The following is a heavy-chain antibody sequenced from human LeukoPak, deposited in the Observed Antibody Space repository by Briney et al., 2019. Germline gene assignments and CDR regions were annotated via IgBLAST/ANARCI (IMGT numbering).Heavy chain of an antibody. CDR2: IYYSGST. V-gene: IGHV4-39*07. D-gene: IGHD3-16*02. CDR1: GGSITSSNW. Sequence: SETLSLTCAVSGGSITSSNWWGWIRQPPGKGLEWIGSIYYSGSTYYNPSLKSRVTISVDTSKNRFSLKLSSVTAADTAVYYCARDYQHRLDYWGQGTLVTVSS. J-gene: IGHJ4*02. CDR3: ARDYQHRLDY.